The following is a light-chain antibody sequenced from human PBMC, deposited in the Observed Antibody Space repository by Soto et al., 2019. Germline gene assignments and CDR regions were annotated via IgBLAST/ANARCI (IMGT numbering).Light chain of an antibody. V-gene: IGKV3-20*01. CDR1: QSMSTNY. CDR3: HQYDSSPLT. CDR2: GAS. J-gene: IGKJ4*01. Sequence: EIVLPQSPDTLSLSPGERATLSCRTSQSMSTNYLAWYQQKSGQPPRLLIYGASIRATGIPDRFSGSGSGTDFTLTISRLEPEDFAVYYCHQYDSSPLTFGGGAKVEIK.